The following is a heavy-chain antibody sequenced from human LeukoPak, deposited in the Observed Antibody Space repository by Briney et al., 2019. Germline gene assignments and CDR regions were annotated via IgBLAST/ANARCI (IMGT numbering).Heavy chain of an antibody. J-gene: IGHJ4*02. CDR1: GFIFSNYA. Sequence: GALRLSCAASGFIFSNYAMYWVRQAPGKGLEWVSAISGRSNNTYYADSVKGPFTISRDSSKNTLYLQMNSLRADDTAVYYCAKWGDYDVLTGYYVSDFWGQGTLVTVSS. V-gene: IGHV3-23*01. CDR3: AKWGDYDVLTGYYVSDF. CDR2: ISGRSNNT. D-gene: IGHD3-9*01.